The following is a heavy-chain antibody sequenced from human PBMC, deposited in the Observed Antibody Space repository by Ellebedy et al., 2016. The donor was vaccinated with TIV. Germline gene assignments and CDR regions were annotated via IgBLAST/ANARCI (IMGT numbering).Heavy chain of an antibody. Sequence: PGGSLRLSCAASGFTFSSYDIHVVRQAPGKGLEWVAVIRYDGSNKFYADSVKGRFTISRDNSKNTVYLQMNSLRAEDTAVYYCAKDLARNAMDVWGQGTTVTVSS. D-gene: IGHD5-12*01. V-gene: IGHV3-30*02. CDR3: AKDLARNAMDV. J-gene: IGHJ6*02. CDR1: GFTFSSYD. CDR2: IRYDGSNK.